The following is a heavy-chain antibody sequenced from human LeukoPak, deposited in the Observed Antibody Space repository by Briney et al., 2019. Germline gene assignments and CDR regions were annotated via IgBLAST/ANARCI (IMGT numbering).Heavy chain of an antibody. CDR2: ISYDGSNK. D-gene: IGHD3-10*01. V-gene: IGHV3-30*18. CDR3: AKDVLWFGGPISTHFDD. J-gene: IGHJ4*02. Sequence: GGFLRLSCAASGFTFSSYGMHWVRQAPGKGLEWVAVISYDGSNKYYADSVKGRFTISRDNSKNTLYLQMNSLRAEDTAVYYCAKDVLWFGGPISTHFDDWGQGTLVTVSS. CDR1: GFTFSSYG.